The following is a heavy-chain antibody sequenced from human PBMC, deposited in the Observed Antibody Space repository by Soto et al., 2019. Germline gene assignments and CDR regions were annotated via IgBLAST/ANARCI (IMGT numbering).Heavy chain of an antibody. CDR3: ARSLPKDMIVVVMGWFDP. CDR2: INAGNGNT. V-gene: IGHV1-3*01. CDR1: GYTFTSYA. D-gene: IGHD3-22*01. Sequence: ASVKVSCKASGYTFTSYAMHWVRQAPGQRLEWMGWINAGNGNTKYSQKFQGRVTITRDTSASTAYMELSSLRSEDTAVYYCARSLPKDMIVVVMGWFDPWGQGTLVTVSS. J-gene: IGHJ5*02.